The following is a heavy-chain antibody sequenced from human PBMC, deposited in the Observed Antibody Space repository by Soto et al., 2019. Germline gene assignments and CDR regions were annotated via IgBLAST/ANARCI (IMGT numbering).Heavy chain of an antibody. Sequence: GGALRPSWAAPGITFSSYWMHLGRQAPGKGLVWVSRINSDGSSTSYADSVKGRFTISRDNAKNTLYLQMNSLRAEDTAVYYCARDWFWSGESYYGMDVWGQGTTVTVSS. J-gene: IGHJ6*02. CDR2: INSDGSST. D-gene: IGHD3-3*01. V-gene: IGHV3-74*01. CDR3: ARDWFWSGESYYGMDV. CDR1: GITFSSYW.